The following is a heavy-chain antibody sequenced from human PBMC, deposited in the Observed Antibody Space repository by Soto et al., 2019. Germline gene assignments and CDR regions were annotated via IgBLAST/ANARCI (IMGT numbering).Heavy chain of an antibody. CDR1: GFSFSGYW. D-gene: IGHD5-12*01. CDR2: IKCDESLT. CDR3: AREPTIGNVDY. J-gene: IGHJ4*02. V-gene: IGHV3-74*01. Sequence: EVQLVESGGGLVQPGGSLRVSCAAAGFSFSGYWMHWVRQAPGKGLEWVSRIKCDESLTGYAGSVKGRFTISRDNARNTLYLQMSGLRAADTAVYYCAREPTIGNVDYWGQGTLVTVSS.